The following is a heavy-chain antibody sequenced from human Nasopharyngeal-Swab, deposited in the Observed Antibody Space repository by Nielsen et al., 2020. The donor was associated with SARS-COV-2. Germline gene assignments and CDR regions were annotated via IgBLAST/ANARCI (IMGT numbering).Heavy chain of an antibody. CDR3: AKDPRNTAMVNYFDY. J-gene: IGHJ4*02. CDR1: GFTFSSYA. CDR2: ISGSGGST. V-gene: IGHV3-23*01. Sequence: GESLKISCAASGFTFSSYAMSWVRQAPGKGLEWVSAISGSGGSTYYADSVKGRFTISSDNSKNTLYLQMNSLRAEDTAVYYCAKDPRNTAMVNYFDYWGQGTLVTVSS. D-gene: IGHD5-18*01.